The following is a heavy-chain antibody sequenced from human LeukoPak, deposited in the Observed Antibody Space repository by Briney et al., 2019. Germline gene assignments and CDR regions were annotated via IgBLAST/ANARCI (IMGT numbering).Heavy chain of an antibody. J-gene: IGHJ4*02. CDR2: ISYDGSNK. CDR1: GFTFSSYG. CDR3: AENAASYDYYYFDY. V-gene: IGHV3-30*18. D-gene: IGHD5-12*01. Sequence: PGGSLRLSCAASGFTFSSYGMHWVRQAPGKGLEWVAVISYDGSNKYYADSVKGRFTISRDNSKNTLYLQMNSLRAEDTAVYYCAENAASYDYYYFDYWGQGTLVTVSS.